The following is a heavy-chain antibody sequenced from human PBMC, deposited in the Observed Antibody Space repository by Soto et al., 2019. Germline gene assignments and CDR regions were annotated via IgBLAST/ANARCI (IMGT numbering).Heavy chain of an antibody. Sequence: PSETLSLTCTVSGGSISSYYWSWIRQPPGKGLEWIGYIYYSESTNYNPSLKSRVTISVDTSKNQFSLKLSSVTAADTAVYYCAREQQLVRYFDYWGQGTLVTVSS. CDR2: IYYSEST. V-gene: IGHV4-59*01. J-gene: IGHJ4*02. D-gene: IGHD6-13*01. CDR1: GGSISSYY. CDR3: AREQQLVRYFDY.